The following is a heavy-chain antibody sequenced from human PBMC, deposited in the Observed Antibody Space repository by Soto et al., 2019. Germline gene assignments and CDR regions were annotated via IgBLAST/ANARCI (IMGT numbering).Heavy chain of an antibody. D-gene: IGHD3-22*01. CDR2: IYYSGST. CDR3: ARDSPYDSSGYYGWDRAY. V-gene: IGHV4-30-4*01. Sequence: PSETLSLTCTVSGGSISSGDYYWSWIRQPPGKGLEWIGYIYYSGSTYYNPSLKSRVTISVDTSKNQFSLKLSSVTAADTAVYYCARDSPYDSSGYYGWDRAYSGQGTLVSVSS. CDR1: GGSISSGDYY. J-gene: IGHJ4*02.